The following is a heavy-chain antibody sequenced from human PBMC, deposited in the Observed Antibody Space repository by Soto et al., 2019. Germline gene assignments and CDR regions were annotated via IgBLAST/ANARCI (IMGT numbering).Heavy chain of an antibody. V-gene: IGHV5-10-1*01. CDR1: GYSFASYW. Sequence: GESLKISCKGSGYSFASYWISWVRQMPGKGLEWMGRIDPSDSYTNYSPSFQGHVTISADKSISTAYLQWSSLKASDTAMYYCARQGDDAFDIWGQGTMVTVSS. CDR3: ARQGDDAFDI. CDR2: IDPSDSYT. D-gene: IGHD3-10*01. J-gene: IGHJ3*02.